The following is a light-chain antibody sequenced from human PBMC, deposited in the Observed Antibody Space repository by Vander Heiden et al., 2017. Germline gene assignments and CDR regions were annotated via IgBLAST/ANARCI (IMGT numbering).Light chain of an antibody. V-gene: IGKV1-16*02. J-gene: IGKJ4*01. Sequence: DIQMTQSPSSLSASIGDRVTITCRASQGISTYLAWFQQMPGKPPKSLIYAASTLQSGVPSHFSGSGSGTDFTLTITSLQPGDFATYYCQQDTNYPLTFGGGTKVEIK. CDR2: AAS. CDR3: QQDTNYPLT. CDR1: QGISTY.